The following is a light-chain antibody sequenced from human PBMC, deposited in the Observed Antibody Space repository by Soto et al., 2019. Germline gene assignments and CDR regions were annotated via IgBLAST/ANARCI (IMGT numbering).Light chain of an antibody. V-gene: IGKV3D-15*01. CDR3: LQYHIWPKWT. CDR1: ESVSIS. CDR2: GAS. Sequence: EIVMTQSPATLSVSPGEGATLSCRASESVSISLAWYQHKPGQPPRLLIHGASTRASGVPPRFSGGGSGTDFTLRITSRLAEDYGGYFYLQYHIWPKWTFGQGTKVEI. J-gene: IGKJ1*01.